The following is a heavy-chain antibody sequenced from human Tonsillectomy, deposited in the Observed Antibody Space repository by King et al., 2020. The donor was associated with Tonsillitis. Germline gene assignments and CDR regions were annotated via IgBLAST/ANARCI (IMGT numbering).Heavy chain of an antibody. J-gene: IGHJ6*02. CDR2: VSYSGST. CDR1: GASVSSSSYY. Sequence: LLLQESGPGLVKPSETLSLSCTVSGASVSSSSYYWGWIRQPPGKGLEWNGSVSYSGSTYYNPSLKSRVTISVDKSKNQFSLRLISVTAADTAVYYCARTPTDIIVVVPFYYYGMDVWGQGTTVTVS. V-gene: IGHV4-39*01. CDR3: ARTPTDIIVVVPFYYYGMDV. D-gene: IGHD2-15*01.